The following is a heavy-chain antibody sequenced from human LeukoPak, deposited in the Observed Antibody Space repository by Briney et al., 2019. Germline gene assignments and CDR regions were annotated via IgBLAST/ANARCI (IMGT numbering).Heavy chain of an antibody. CDR1: GGSFSGYY. Sequence: SETLSLTCAVYGGSFSGYYWSWIRQPPGKGLEWIGEINHSGSTNYSPSLKSRVTISVDTPKNQFSLKLSSVTAADTAVYYCASFPAGVEMATIAFDYWGQGTLVTVSS. V-gene: IGHV4-34*01. J-gene: IGHJ4*02. CDR2: INHSGST. CDR3: ASFPAGVEMATIAFDY. D-gene: IGHD5-12*01.